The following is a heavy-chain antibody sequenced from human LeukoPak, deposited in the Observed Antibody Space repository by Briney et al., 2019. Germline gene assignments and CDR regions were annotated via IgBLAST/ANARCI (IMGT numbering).Heavy chain of an antibody. CDR2: IYYSGST. V-gene: IGHV4-59*11. CDR1: GGSISSHY. CDR3: ARDDTGTTGSWFDP. Sequence: PSETLSLTCTVSGGSISSHYWSRIRQPPGKGLEWIGYIYYSGSTNYNPSLKSRVTISVDTSKNQFSLKLSSVTAADTAVYYCARDDTGTTGSWFDPWGQGTLVTVSS. D-gene: IGHD1-1*01. J-gene: IGHJ5*02.